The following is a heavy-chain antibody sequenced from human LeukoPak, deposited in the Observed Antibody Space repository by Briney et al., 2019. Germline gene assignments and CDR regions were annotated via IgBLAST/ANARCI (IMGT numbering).Heavy chain of an antibody. CDR3: AREGGYCTNGVCDYFDY. J-gene: IGHJ4*02. CDR1: GGTLRRHT. D-gene: IGHD2-8*01. Sequence: ASVKVSCKASGGTLRRHTITWVRQAPGQGLEWMGRIIPMMGIANYAQKFQGRVTMTRDTSISTAYMELSRLRSDDTAVYYCAREGGYCTNGVCDYFDYWGQGTLVTVSS. CDR2: IIPMMGIA. V-gene: IGHV1-69*04.